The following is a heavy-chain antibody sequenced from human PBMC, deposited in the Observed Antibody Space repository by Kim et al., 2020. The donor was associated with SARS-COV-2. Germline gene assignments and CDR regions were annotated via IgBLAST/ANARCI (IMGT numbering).Heavy chain of an antibody. D-gene: IGHD3-22*01. J-gene: IGHJ4*02. V-gene: IGHV5-10-1*01. CDR3: ARHYYDGSGLPGYFDY. Sequence: SFQGHVTISADKSISTAYLQWSSLKASDTAMYYCARHYYDGSGLPGYFDYWGQGTLVTVSS.